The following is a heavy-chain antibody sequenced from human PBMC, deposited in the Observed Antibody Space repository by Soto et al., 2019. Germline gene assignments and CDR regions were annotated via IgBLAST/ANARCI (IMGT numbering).Heavy chain of an antibody. V-gene: IGHV3-23*01. D-gene: IGHD2-2*01. CDR1: GFTXDDYA. J-gene: IGHJ4*02. CDR2: ISGSGGST. CDR3: ARGFIPEKY. Sequence: PGGSLRLSCAASGFTXDDYAMYWVRQAPGKGLEWVSAISGSGGSTYYADSVRGRFTISRDNSKNTLYLQMNSLKFDDAAVYYCARGFIPEKYWGQGTRVTVSS.